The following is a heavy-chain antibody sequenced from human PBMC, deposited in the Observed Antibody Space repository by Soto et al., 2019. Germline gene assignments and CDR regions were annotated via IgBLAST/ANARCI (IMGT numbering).Heavy chain of an antibody. D-gene: IGHD3-16*02. CDR3: TTYDYIWGNHRYRWAY. CDR2: ISYDGSNK. CDR1: GFTFSSYG. J-gene: IGHJ4*02. Sequence: GGSLSLSCAASGFTFSSYGMHWVRQAPGKGLEWVAVISYDGSNKYYADSVKGRFTISRDNSKNTLYLQMNSLRAEDTAVYYCTTYDYIWGNHRYRWAYWGQGALVTVSS. V-gene: IGHV3-30*03.